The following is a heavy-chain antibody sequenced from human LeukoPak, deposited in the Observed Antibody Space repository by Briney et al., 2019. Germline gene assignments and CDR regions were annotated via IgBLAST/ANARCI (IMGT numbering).Heavy chain of an antibody. CDR2: IYHNGNT. V-gene: IGHV4-30-2*01. Sequence: SQTLSLTCAVSGASVSSGGYSWAWIRQPPGKGLEWIGYIYHNGNTYYNPSLKSRVNISVDGSKNQFSLKLSSVTAADSAVYYCARESSSSWDFDYWGQGTLVTVSS. J-gene: IGHJ4*02. CDR3: ARESSSSWDFDY. D-gene: IGHD6-13*01. CDR1: GASVSSGGYS.